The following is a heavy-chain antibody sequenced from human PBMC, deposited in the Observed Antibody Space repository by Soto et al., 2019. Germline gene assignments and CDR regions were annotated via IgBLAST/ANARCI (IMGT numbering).Heavy chain of an antibody. J-gene: IGHJ4*02. CDR1: GGTFSTYV. CDR3: ASGIQLWLRRINNGYSG. D-gene: IGHD5-18*01. Sequence: QFQRGQFGAEVKKLDSSGKVSCKAPGGTFSTYVISWVRQAPGQGLEWMGGIIPMFGTANYAQRFQDRVTITADESTNTVYMELSSLRSEDTAVYFCASGIQLWLRRINNGYSGWGQGTLVTVSS. V-gene: IGHV1-69*12. CDR2: IIPMFGTA.